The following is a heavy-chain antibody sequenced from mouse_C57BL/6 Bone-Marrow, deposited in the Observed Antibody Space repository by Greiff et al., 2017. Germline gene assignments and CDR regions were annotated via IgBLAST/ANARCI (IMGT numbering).Heavy chain of an antibody. J-gene: IGHJ4*01. CDR3: ARPYGSSWGDAMDY. CDR2: INPNNGGT. D-gene: IGHD1-1*01. CDR1: GYTFTDYN. Sequence: EVKLMESGPELVKPGASVKIPCKASGYTFTDYNMDWVKQSHGKSLEWIGDINPNNGGTIYNQKFKGKATLTVDKSSSTAYMELRSLTSEDTAVYYCARPYGSSWGDAMDYWGQGTSVTVSS. V-gene: IGHV1-18*01.